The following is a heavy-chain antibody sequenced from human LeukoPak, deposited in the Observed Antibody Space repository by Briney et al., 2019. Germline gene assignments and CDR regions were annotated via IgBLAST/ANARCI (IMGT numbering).Heavy chain of an antibody. Sequence: PGGSLRLSCAASGFTFSSYGMHWVRQAPGKGLEWVTFIRYDGSNKYYADSVKGRFTISRDNAKNSLYLQMNSLRAEDTAVYYCARHLRTGTTFCDAFDIWGQGTMVTVSS. V-gene: IGHV3-30*02. D-gene: IGHD1-7*01. CDR1: GFTFSSYG. CDR2: IRYDGSNK. CDR3: ARHLRTGTTFCDAFDI. J-gene: IGHJ3*02.